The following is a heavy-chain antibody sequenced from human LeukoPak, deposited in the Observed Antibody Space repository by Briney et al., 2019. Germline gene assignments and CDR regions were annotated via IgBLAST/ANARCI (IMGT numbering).Heavy chain of an antibody. V-gene: IGHV4-39*01. Sequence: PSETLSLTCTVSSGSISSSKYYWGWIRQPPGKGREWIGSIYYSGTTYYNPSLKSRVTISVDTSKNQFSLNLSSVTAADTAVYYCARHVCGSSSCYSPPYNWFDPCGQGTLVTVSS. J-gene: IGHJ5*02. CDR2: IYYSGTT. D-gene: IGHD2-2*01. CDR3: ARHVCGSSSCYSPPYNWFDP. CDR1: SGSISSSKYY.